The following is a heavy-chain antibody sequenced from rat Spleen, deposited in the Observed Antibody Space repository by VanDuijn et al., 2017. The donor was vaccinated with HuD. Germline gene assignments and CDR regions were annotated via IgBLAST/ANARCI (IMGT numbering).Heavy chain of an antibody. D-gene: IGHD1-1*01. V-gene: IGHV5-17*01. Sequence: EVQLVESGGGLVQPGKSLKFSCAASGFTFSDYGMAWVRQAPKKGLEWVATIIYDGTSTYYRDSVKGRFTISRDNAKSTLYLQMNSLRSEDTATYYCTREWDYWGQGVMVTVSS. CDR1: GFTFSDYG. CDR2: IIYDGTST. J-gene: IGHJ2*01. CDR3: TREWDY.